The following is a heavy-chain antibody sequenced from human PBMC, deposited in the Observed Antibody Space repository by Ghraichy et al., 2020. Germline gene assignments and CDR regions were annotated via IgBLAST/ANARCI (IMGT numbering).Heavy chain of an antibody. CDR2: INHSGST. CDR3: ARRLGFWSGYYTVGTDYFDY. Sequence: SETLSLTCAVYGGSFSGYYWSWIRQPPGKGLEWIGEINHSGSTNYNPSLKSRVTISVDTSKNQFSLKLSSVTAADTAVYYCARRLGFWSGYYTVGTDYFDYWGQGTLVTVSS. CDR1: GGSFSGYY. D-gene: IGHD3-3*01. V-gene: IGHV4-34*01. J-gene: IGHJ4*02.